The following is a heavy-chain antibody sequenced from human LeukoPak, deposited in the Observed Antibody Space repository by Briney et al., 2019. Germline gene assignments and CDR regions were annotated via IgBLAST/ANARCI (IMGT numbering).Heavy chain of an antibody. CDR2: IKEDGSDK. J-gene: IGHJ4*02. D-gene: IGHD5-18*01. Sequence: PGGSLRLSCAASGFTFSSYSMNWVRQAPGKGLEWVANIKEDGSDKNLDSMKGRFTISRDNAKNSLYLQMNSLRAEDTAVYYCARDAAYGYDRFDYWGQGTQVTVSS. CDR1: GFTFSSYS. CDR3: ARDAAYGYDRFDY. V-gene: IGHV3-7*01.